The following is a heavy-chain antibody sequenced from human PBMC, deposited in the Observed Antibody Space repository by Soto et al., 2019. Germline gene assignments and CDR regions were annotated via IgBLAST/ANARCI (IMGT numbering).Heavy chain of an antibody. D-gene: IGHD6-13*01. CDR3: AKDLTEWYSSSFGAFDI. CDR2: ISGSGGHT. CDR1: GFTFSNYA. Sequence: EAQLLESGGGLVQPGGSLRLSCAASGFTFSNYAMNWVRQAPGRGLEWVSGISGSGGHTWFADSVKGRFTFSRDNSKNTLDLQMNSLRAEDTAIYYCAKDLTEWYSSSFGAFDIWGQGTTVTVSS. V-gene: IGHV3-23*01. J-gene: IGHJ3*02.